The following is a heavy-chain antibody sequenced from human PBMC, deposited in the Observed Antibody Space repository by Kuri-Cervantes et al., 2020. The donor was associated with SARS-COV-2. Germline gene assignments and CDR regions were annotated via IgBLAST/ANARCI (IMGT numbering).Heavy chain of an antibody. Sequence: GESLKISCAASGFTFSSYAMHWVRQAPGKGLEWVAVISYDGSNKYYADSVKGRFTISRDNSKNTLYLQMNSLRAEDTAVYYCARDRRELLYYYYGMDVWGQGTTVTVSS. D-gene: IGHD1-26*01. CDR2: ISYDGSNK. CDR3: ARDRRELLYYYYGMDV. V-gene: IGHV3-30-3*01. J-gene: IGHJ6*02. CDR1: GFTFSSYA.